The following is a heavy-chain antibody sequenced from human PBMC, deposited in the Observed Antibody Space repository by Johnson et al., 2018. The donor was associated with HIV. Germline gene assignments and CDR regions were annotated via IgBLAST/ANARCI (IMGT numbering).Heavy chain of an antibody. CDR3: AKLGLLAVADDAFDI. J-gene: IGHJ3*02. CDR1: GFTFDNYG. V-gene: IGHV3-20*04. D-gene: IGHD6-19*01. Sequence: VQLVESGGGVVRPGGSLRLSCAASGFTFDNYGVSWVRQVPGKGLEWVSGINWSGEGTAYADSVKGRFTVSSDNAKNSLHLQMNSLRAEDTAVYYCAKLGLLAVADDAFDIWGQGTMVTVSS. CDR2: INWSGEGT.